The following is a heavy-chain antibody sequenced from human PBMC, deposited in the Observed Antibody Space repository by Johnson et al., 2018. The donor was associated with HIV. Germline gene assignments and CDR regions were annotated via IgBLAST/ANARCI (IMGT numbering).Heavy chain of an antibody. J-gene: IGHJ3*02. CDR2: INSDGSSK. Sequence: EVQLVESGGGVVQPGRSLRLSCAASGFTFSSYWMHWVRQAPGKGLVWVSRINSDGSSKSYADSVKGRFTIARDNAKNTLYLQMNSLRAEDTAVYYCARYSSGWQGLDAFDIWGQGTMVTVSS. CDR1: GFTFSSYW. CDR3: ARYSSGWQGLDAFDI. D-gene: IGHD6-19*01. V-gene: IGHV3-74*02.